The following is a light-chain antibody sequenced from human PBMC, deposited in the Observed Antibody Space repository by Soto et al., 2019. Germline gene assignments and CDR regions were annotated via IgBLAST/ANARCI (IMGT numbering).Light chain of an antibody. CDR2: GAS. Sequence: EIVLMQSPGTLSLSSGERATLSCRASQTLRRTYIAWYQQKPGQAPRVLIYGASKRATGIPDRFSGSGSGTDFSLTISRLEPEDFAVYYCHQYDNAPQTYGQGTKVDI. CDR1: QTLRRTY. CDR3: HQYDNAPQT. J-gene: IGKJ2*01. V-gene: IGKV3-20*01.